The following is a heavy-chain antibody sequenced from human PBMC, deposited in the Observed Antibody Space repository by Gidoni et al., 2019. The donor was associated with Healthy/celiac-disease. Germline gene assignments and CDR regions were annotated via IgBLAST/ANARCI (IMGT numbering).Heavy chain of an antibody. Sequence: EVQLVESGGGLVQPGGSLRLPCAASGFTFSRYWMSWVRQAPGKGLEWVANIKQDGSEKYYVDSVKGRFTISRDNAKNSLYLQMNSLRAEDTAVYYCARDRWPHDAFDIWGQGTMVTVSS. CDR1: GFTFSRYW. V-gene: IGHV3-7*01. J-gene: IGHJ3*02. CDR2: IKQDGSEK. CDR3: ARDRWPHDAFDI. D-gene: IGHD6-13*01.